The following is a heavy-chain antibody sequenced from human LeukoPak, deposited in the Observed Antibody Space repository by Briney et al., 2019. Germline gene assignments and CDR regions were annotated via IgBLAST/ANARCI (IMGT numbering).Heavy chain of an antibody. Sequence: GGSLRLSCAASGFTFSSYAMSWVRQAPGKGLEWVSAISGSGGSTYYADSVKGRFTISRDNSKNTLYLQMNSLRAEDTAVYYCANQFSYSSGWRGRGYWGQGTLVTVSS. J-gene: IGHJ4*02. V-gene: IGHV3-23*01. CDR1: GFTFSSYA. D-gene: IGHD6-19*01. CDR3: ANQFSYSSGWRGRGY. CDR2: ISGSGGST.